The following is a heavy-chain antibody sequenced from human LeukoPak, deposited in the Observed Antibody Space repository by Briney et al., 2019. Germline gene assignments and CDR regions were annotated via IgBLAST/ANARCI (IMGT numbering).Heavy chain of an antibody. CDR2: IWYDGSNK. Sequence: GGSLRLSCAASGFTFSSYAMHWVRQAPGKGLEWVAVIWYDGSNKYYADSVKGRLTISRDNSKNTLYLQMNSLRAEDTAVYYCARDPPRYCDLLLSPFDSWGQGTLVTVSS. CDR1: GFTFSSYA. J-gene: IGHJ4*02. D-gene: IGHD3-9*01. V-gene: IGHV3-33*08. CDR3: ARDPPRYCDLLLSPFDS.